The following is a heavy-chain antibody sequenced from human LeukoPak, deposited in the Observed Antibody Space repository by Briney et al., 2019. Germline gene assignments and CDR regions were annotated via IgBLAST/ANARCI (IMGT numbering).Heavy chain of an antibody. D-gene: IGHD5-12*01. CDR1: GGSISGYY. CDR3: ARHYEHFDY. Sequence: SETLSLTCTVSGGSISGYYWSWIRQPPGKGLEWIGYIYHNGGTNYNPSLKSRVTISVDTSKNQFSLKLSSVTAADTAVYYCARHYEHFDYWGQGTLVTVSS. V-gene: IGHV4-59*08. J-gene: IGHJ4*02. CDR2: IYHNGGT.